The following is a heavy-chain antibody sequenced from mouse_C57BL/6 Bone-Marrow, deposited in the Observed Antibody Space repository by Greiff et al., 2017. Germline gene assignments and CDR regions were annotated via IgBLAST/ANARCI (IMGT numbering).Heavy chain of an antibody. CDR1: GFNIKDDY. CDR2: IDPENGDT. Sequence: VQLQQSGAELVRPGASVKLSCTASGFNIKDDYMHWVKQRPEQGLEWIGWIDPENGDTEYASKFQGKATITADTSSNTAYLQLSSLTSEDTAVYYCTRYYGSRRDFDYWGQGTTLTVSS. J-gene: IGHJ2*01. CDR3: TRYYGSRRDFDY. V-gene: IGHV14-4*01. D-gene: IGHD1-1*01.